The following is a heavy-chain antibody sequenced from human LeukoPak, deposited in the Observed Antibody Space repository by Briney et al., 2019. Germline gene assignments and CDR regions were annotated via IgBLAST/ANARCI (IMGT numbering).Heavy chain of an antibody. D-gene: IGHD2-15*01. J-gene: IGHJ4*02. CDR1: GFTVSSNY. Sequence: GGSLTLSCAASGFTVSSNYMSWVRQAPGKGLEWVSVIYSGGSTYYADSVKGRFTISRDNSKNTLYLQMNSLGAEDTAVYYCARLVGGSAYYVDYWGQGTLVTVSS. CDR3: ARLVGGSAYYVDY. V-gene: IGHV3-53*01. CDR2: IYSGGST.